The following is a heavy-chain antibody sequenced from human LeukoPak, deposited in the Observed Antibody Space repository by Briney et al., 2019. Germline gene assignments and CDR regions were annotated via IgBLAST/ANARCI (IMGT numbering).Heavy chain of an antibody. CDR1: GGSISSSSYY. V-gene: IGHV4-39*07. CDR3: ANVPVAGTPLPY. CDR2: IHNGGST. D-gene: IGHD6-19*01. Sequence: SETLSLTCTVSGGSISSSSYYWGWIRQPPGKGLEWIASIHNGGSTYYNPSLKSRVTKSIDMSKNQFSLKLSSVTAADTAVFYCANVPVAGTPLPYWGQGTLVTVSS. J-gene: IGHJ4*02.